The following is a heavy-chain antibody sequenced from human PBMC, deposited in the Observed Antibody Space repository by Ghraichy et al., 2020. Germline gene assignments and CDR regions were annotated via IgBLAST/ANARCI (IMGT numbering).Heavy chain of an antibody. CDR3: AGEHPPHPSMIKD. Sequence: GGSLRLSCAASGVAFSSYWLHWVRQRPGEGLVWLSRINHDGSITTYADSVRGRFTISRDNAKNTMYLQMNSLGADDTAVYYCAGEHPPHPSMIKDWGQGTLVTVSS. D-gene: IGHD3-22*01. V-gene: IGHV3-74*03. J-gene: IGHJ4*02. CDR2: INHDGSIT. CDR1: GVAFSSYW.